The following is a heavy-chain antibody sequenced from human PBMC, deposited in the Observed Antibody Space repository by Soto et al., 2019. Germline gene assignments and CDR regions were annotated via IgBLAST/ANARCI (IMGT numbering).Heavy chain of an antibody. CDR3: AKATIRFLDTYGMDV. CDR2: ISGSGAST. D-gene: IGHD3-3*01. V-gene: IGHV3-23*01. Sequence: EVQLLESGGGLAQPGGSLRLSCAASGFTFSSYAMSWVRQGPGKGLEWVSAISGSGASTFYTDSVKGRFTVSRVNSKNTLYLQMNSLRAEDTAVYYCAKATIRFLDTYGMDVWGQGTTVAVSS. J-gene: IGHJ6*02. CDR1: GFTFSSYA.